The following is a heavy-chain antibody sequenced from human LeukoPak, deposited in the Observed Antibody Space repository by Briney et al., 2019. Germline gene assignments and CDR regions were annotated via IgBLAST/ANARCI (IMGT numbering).Heavy chain of an antibody. V-gene: IGHV3-30*18. CDR2: ISYDGSKK. CDR1: GFTSSSYG. J-gene: IGHJ6*03. Sequence: GGTLRLSCAASGFTSSSYGMSWVRQAPGKGLEWVAIISYDGSKKFYADSVMGRFTISRDYSKNTLYLQMNSLRAEDTAVYYCAKDQRYSSSWYAYYYYYYMDVWGKGTTVTISS. CDR3: AKDQRYSSSWYAYYYYYYMDV. D-gene: IGHD6-13*01.